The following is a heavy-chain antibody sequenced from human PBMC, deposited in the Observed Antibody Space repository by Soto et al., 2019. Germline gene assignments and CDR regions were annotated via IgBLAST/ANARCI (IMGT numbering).Heavy chain of an antibody. V-gene: IGHV1-46*03. J-gene: IGHJ5*02. CDR1: GYTFTSYY. D-gene: IGHD3-3*01. Sequence: QVQPVQSGAEVKKPGASVKVSCKASGYTFTSYYMHWVRQAPGQGLEWMGIINPSGGSTSYAQKFQGRVTMARDTSTSTVYMELSSLRSEDTAVYYCAKGGYDFWSGYFVPDWFDPWGQGTLVTVSS. CDR2: INPSGGST. CDR3: AKGGYDFWSGYFVPDWFDP.